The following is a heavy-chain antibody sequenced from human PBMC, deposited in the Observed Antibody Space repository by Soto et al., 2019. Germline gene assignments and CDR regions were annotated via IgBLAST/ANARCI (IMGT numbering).Heavy chain of an antibody. CDR3: ARGPAIAAAGTGRDFDY. D-gene: IGHD6-13*01. J-gene: IGHJ4*02. CDR1: GGSISSGGYY. V-gene: IGHV4-31*03. Sequence: SETLSLTCTVSGGSISSGGYYWSWIRQHPGKGLEWIGYIYYSGSTYYNPSLKSRVTISVDTSKNQFSLKLSSVTAADTAVYYCARGPAIAAAGTGRDFDYWGQGTLVTVSS. CDR2: IYYSGST.